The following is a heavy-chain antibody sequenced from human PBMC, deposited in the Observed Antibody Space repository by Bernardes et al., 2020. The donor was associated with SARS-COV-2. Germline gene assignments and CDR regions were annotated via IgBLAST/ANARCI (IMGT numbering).Heavy chain of an antibody. CDR2: INTDYDYK. D-gene: IGHD3-10*01. Sequence: ASVKVSCKASGYSFRESGINWVRQAPGQGLEWMGWINTDYDYKTYAQTFQGRITLTIDSSTSTAYMELRRLTPDDTAVYYCARGRFSDISLYYYGTDVWGKGTSITVSS. J-gene: IGHJ6*04. CDR3: ARGRFSDISLYYYGTDV. CDR1: GYSFRESG. V-gene: IGHV1-18*01.